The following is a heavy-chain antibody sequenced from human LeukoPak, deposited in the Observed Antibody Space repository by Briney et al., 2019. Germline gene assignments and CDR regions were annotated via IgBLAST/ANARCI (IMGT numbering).Heavy chain of an antibody. CDR3: ARVEEGHFDY. CDR1: GFTVSSNY. Sequence: PGGSLRLSCVASGFTVSSNYMSWVRQAPGKGLEWVSVIYSGGSTYYADSVKGRFTISRDDSKNTLYLQMNSLRAEDTAVYYCARVEEGHFDYWGQGTLVTVSS. V-gene: IGHV3-53*01. J-gene: IGHJ4*02. CDR2: IYSGGST.